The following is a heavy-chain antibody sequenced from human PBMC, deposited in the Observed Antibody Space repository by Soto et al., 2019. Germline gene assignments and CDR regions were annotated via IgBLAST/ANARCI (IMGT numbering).Heavy chain of an antibody. V-gene: IGHV3-23*01. J-gene: IGHJ3*01. CDR1: GFTFSSYA. Sequence: EVQVLESGGALVEPGGSLRLSCAASGFTFSSYAMSWVRQAPGKGLEWVSAVSGSGDATYYGDSVQGRFTTSRDNSKNKLHLHMNSLRGEDTAVYYCAKEKGENYISSAYYGAFDVWGQGTLVTVSS. D-gene: IGHD3-22*01. CDR2: VSGSGDAT. CDR3: AKEKGENYISSAYYGAFDV.